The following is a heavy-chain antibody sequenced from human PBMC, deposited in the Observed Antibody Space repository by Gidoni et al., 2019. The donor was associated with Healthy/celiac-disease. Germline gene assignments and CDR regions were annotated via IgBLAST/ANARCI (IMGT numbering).Heavy chain of an antibody. V-gene: IGHV4-39*01. Sequence: QLQLQESGPGLVKPSETLSLTCTVPGGSISSSSYYWGWIRQPPGKGLEWIGSIYYSGSTYYNPSLKSRVTISVDTSKNQFSLKLSSVTAADTAVYYCARLNDGVGFDYWGQGTLVTVSS. CDR2: IYYSGST. J-gene: IGHJ4*02. CDR3: ARLNDGVGFDY. CDR1: GGSISSSSYY. D-gene: IGHD2-8*01.